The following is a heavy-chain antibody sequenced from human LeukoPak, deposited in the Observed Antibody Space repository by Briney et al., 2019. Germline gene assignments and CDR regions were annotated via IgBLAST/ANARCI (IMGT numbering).Heavy chain of an antibody. D-gene: IGHD1-1*01. CDR1: GFTFSDYY. V-gene: IGHV3-11*01. Sequence: GGSLRLSCAASGFTFSDYYMSWIRQAPGKGLEWVSCISSSGSTIYYADSVKGRFTISRDNAKNSLYLQMNSLRAEDTAVYYCARGTRGFNDPVPFDYWGQGTLVTVSS. J-gene: IGHJ4*02. CDR2: ISSSGSTI. CDR3: ARGTRGFNDPVPFDY.